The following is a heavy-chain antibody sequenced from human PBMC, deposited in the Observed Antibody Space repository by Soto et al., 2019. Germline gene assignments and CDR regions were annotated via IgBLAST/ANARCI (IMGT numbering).Heavy chain of an antibody. CDR2: ISGRGGVT. CDR1: GFTFRNQD. V-gene: IGHV3-23*01. J-gene: IGHJ4*02. CDR3: AKDRQFRSYYESAGHYND. Sequence: EVQLLESGGGLVQPGGSLRLTCVGSGFTFRNQDMRWVRQAPGKGLEWVSGISGRGGVTYYADSVKGRFTISRDNSKNTLYLQMNNLTGNDTAVYYCAKDRQFRSYYESAGHYNDWGQGTLVTVSS. D-gene: IGHD3-22*01.